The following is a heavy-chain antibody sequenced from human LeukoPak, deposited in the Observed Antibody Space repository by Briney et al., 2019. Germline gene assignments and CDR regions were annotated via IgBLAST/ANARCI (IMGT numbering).Heavy chain of an antibody. V-gene: IGHV3-9*03. Sequence: PGGPLRLSCAASGFTFDDYAMHWVRQAPGKGLEWVSGISWNSGSIGYADSVKGRFTISRDNAKNSLYLQMNGLRAEDMALYYCAKADYSSGWYYFDYWGQGTLVTVSS. J-gene: IGHJ4*02. CDR2: ISWNSGSI. CDR3: AKADYSSGWYYFDY. D-gene: IGHD6-19*01. CDR1: GFTFDDYA.